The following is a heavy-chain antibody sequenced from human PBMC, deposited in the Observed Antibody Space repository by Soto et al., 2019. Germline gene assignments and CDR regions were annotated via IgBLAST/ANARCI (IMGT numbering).Heavy chain of an antibody. D-gene: IGHD2-2*02. CDR3: AKVGKRHVVVVPAAIGYYFDY. V-gene: IGHV3-23*01. CDR1: GFTFSSYA. CDR2: ISGSGGST. Sequence: GSLRLSCAASGFTFSSYAMSWVRQAPGKGLEWVSAISGSGGSTYYADSVKGRFTISRDNSKNTLYLQMNSLRAEDTAVYYCAKVGKRHVVVVPAAIGYYFDYWGQGTLVTVSS. J-gene: IGHJ4*02.